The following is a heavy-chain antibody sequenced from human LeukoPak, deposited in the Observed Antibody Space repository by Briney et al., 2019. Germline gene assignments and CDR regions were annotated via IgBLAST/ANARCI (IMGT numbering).Heavy chain of an antibody. CDR3: TTVGATGFDY. Sequence: GGSLRLSCAASGFTFSNAWMSWVRQAPGKGLEWVGRIKSKTVGGTTDYAAPVKGRFTISRDDSKNTLYLQMNSLKTEDTAVYYCTTVGATGFDYWGQGTLVTVSS. CDR1: GFTFSNAW. J-gene: IGHJ4*02. D-gene: IGHD1-26*01. CDR2: IKSKTVGGTT. V-gene: IGHV3-15*01.